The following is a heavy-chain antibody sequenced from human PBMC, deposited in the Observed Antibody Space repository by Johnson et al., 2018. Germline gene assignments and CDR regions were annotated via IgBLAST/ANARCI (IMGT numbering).Heavy chain of an antibody. CDR1: GFTFSSYG. Sequence: QVQLVQSGGGVVQPGRSLRLSCAASGFTFSSYGMHWVRQAPGKGLEWVAVITYDGSNKYYADSVKGRFTISGDNSKNTLYLQMHSLRDEDTAVYYLPNDARYFGWLYQYYYYYMDVWGKGATVTVSS. CDR3: PNDARYFGWLYQYYYYYMDV. CDR2: ITYDGSNK. D-gene: IGHD3-9*01. J-gene: IGHJ6*03. V-gene: IGHV3-30*18.